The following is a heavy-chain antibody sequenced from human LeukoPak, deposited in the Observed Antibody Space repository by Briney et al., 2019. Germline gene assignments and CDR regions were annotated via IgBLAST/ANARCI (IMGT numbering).Heavy chain of an antibody. J-gene: IGHJ4*02. Sequence: SETLSLTCTVSGGSINNYYWSWIRQPPGKGLEWIGYIYYSGTTNYNPSLKSRVTISLDTSKSQFSLKLRSVTAADTAAYYCARGKKDDTGSYPADYWGQGTLVTVSS. D-gene: IGHD3-10*01. CDR3: ARGKKDDTGSYPADY. CDR2: IYYSGTT. V-gene: IGHV4-59*01. CDR1: GGSINNYY.